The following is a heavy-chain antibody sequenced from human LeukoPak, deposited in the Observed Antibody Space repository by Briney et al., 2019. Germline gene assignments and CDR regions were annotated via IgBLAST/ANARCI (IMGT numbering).Heavy chain of an antibody. V-gene: IGHV3-23*01. J-gene: IGHJ6*04. Sequence: GGSLRLSCAASGFTFSSYAMSWVRQAPGKGLKWVSAISGSGGSTYFADSVKGRFTISRDNSKNTLYLQMNSLRAEDTAVYYCAKDPTYSGYGGLDVWGKGTTVTVSS. CDR2: ISGSGGST. CDR1: GFTFSSYA. CDR3: AKDPTYSGYGGLDV. D-gene: IGHD5-12*01.